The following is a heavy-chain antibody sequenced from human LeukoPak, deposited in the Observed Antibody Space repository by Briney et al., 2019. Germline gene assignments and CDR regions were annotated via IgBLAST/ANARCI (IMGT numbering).Heavy chain of an antibody. CDR2: IFTTGST. D-gene: IGHD5-12*01. CDR1: GGSISSDY. J-gene: IGHJ4*02. Sequence: SETLSLTCSVSGGSISSDYWIWIRQPSGRGLEWIGRIFTTGSTNYNPSLKSRVTISLDKSKNQFSLRLSSVTAADTAVYYCARGDTVATGLYDYWGRGTLVTVSS. V-gene: IGHV4-4*07. CDR3: ARGDTVATGLYDY.